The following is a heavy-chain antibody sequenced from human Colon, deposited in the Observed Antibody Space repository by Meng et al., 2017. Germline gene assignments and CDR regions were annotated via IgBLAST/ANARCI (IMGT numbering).Heavy chain of an antibody. V-gene: IGHV3-33*01. D-gene: IGHD3-10*01. CDR1: GFTFSSYG. CDR3: ARGFYGSGSSYYFDY. J-gene: IGHJ4*02. Sequence: GEPLKISCAASGFTFSSYGMHWVRQAPSKGLAWVAVIWYDGSNKYYADSVKGRFTISRDNSKNTLYLQMNSLRAEDTAVYYCARGFYGSGSSYYFDYWGQGTLVNVDS. CDR2: IWYDGSNK.